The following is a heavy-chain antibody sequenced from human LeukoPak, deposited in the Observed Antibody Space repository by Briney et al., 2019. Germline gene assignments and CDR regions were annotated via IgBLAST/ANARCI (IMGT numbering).Heavy chain of an antibody. CDR3: ARDYYGSGSYPNYYYYGMDV. CDR1: GYTFTSYG. CDR2: ISAYNGNT. V-gene: IGHV1-18*04. J-gene: IGHJ6*04. Sequence: ASVKVPCKASGYTFTSYGISWVRQAPGQGLEWMGWISAYNGNTNYAQKLQGRVPMTTDTSTSTAYMELRSLRSDDTAVYYCARDYYGSGSYPNYYYYGMDVWGKGTTVTVSS. D-gene: IGHD3-10*01.